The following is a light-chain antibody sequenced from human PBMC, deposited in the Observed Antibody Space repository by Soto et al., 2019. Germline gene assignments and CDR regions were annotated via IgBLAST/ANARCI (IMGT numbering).Light chain of an antibody. CDR2: GNS. CDR3: HSCDSSLGGVV. J-gene: IGLJ2*01. Sequence: QSVLTQPPSVSGAPGQRVTISCTGSSSNIGAGYDVHWYQQLPGTAPKLLIYGNSNRPSGVPDRFSGSKSGTSASLAITGLQADDVADYSCHSCDSSLGGVVFGGGTKLTVL. CDR1: SSNIGAGYD. V-gene: IGLV1-40*01.